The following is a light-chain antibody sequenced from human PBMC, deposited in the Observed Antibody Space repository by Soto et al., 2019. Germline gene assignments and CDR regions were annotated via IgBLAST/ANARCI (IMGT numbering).Light chain of an antibody. CDR1: SSDVGAYDF. V-gene: IGLV2-14*03. Sequence: QSALTQPASVSGSPGQSITISCTGTSSDVGAYDFVSWYQQHPDKAPKLMIYEVRGRPSGVSNRFSGSKSFNTATLTISGLQAEDADDYYCSSHTTRNTRVFGTGTKLTVL. J-gene: IGLJ1*01. CDR3: SSHTTRNTRV. CDR2: EVR.